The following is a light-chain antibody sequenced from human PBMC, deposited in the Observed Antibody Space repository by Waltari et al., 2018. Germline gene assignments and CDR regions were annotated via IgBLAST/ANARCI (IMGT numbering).Light chain of an antibody. Sequence: EMVLTQSPATLSLSPGERATLPSRASHRVPSISLSGYQQNLGQAPSLLICCTSSRAPGIPDRLSGTGSGADFTFPISKLEPEDFAIYYCQQYDGEVVTFGGGTKVEI. CDR2: CTS. V-gene: IGKV3-20*01. CDR1: HRVPSIS. CDR3: QQYDGEVVT. J-gene: IGKJ4*01.